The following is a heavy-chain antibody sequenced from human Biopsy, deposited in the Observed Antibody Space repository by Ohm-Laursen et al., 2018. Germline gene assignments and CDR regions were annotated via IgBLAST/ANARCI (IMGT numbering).Heavy chain of an antibody. J-gene: IGHJ4*02. CDR1: SYTFTDYN. D-gene: IGHD2-8*01. Sequence: ASVRVSCKSSSYTFTDYNIHWMRQAPGQGLEWLGYINCKTGATNYAQKFQGTVTMTRDTSISTAYLALGSLRSADTAIYYCARDPLNGHKHFDYWGQGSLVTVSS. V-gene: IGHV1-2*02. CDR2: INCKTGAT. CDR3: ARDPLNGHKHFDY.